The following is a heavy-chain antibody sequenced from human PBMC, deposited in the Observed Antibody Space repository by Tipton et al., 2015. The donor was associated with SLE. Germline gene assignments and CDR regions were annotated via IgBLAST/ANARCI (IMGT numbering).Heavy chain of an antibody. D-gene: IGHD7-27*01. Sequence: TLSLTCTVSGGSISSSSYYWGWIRQPPGKGLEWIGSIFYSGSTYYNPSLRSRVTISVDTSKNQLSLKLSSVTAADTAVYYCARSWGWYFDYWGQGTLVTVSS. CDR2: IFYSGST. CDR3: ARSWGWYFDY. V-gene: IGHV4-39*07. J-gene: IGHJ4*02. CDR1: GGSISSSSYY.